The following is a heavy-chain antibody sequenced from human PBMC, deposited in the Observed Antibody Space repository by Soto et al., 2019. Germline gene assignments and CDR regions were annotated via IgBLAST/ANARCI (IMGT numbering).Heavy chain of an antibody. CDR1: GFTFDDYT. CDR2: ISWDGGST. D-gene: IGHD2-8*02. Sequence: EVQLVESGGVVVQPGGSLRLSCAASGFTFDDYTMHWVRQAPGKGLEWVSLISWDGGSTYYADSVKGRFTISRDNSXNXXYLQMNSLRTEDTALYYCAKDQXXWYXXXDTGFDYWGQGTLVTVSS. V-gene: IGHV3-43*01. J-gene: IGHJ4*02. CDR3: AKDQXXWYXXXDTGFDY.